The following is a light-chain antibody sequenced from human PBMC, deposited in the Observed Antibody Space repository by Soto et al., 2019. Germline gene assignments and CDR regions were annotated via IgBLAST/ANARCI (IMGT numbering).Light chain of an antibody. CDR3: CSYAGSYTFVV. V-gene: IGLV2-11*01. CDR1: SSDVGGYNS. CDR2: DVT. Sequence: QSALTQPRSVSGSPGQSVTFSCTGTSSDVGGYNSVSWYQQHPGKAPKLMIYDVTKRPSGVPDRFSGSKSGNTASLTISGLKAEDEADYYCCSYAGSYTFVVFGGGTKLTVL. J-gene: IGLJ2*01.